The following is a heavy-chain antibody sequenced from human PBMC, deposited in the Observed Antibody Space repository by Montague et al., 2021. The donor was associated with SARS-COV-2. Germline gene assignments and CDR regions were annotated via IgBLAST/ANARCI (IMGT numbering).Heavy chain of an antibody. D-gene: IGHD6-25*01. Sequence: TLSLTCTVSGGSISNSDYSWNWIRQPPGKGLEWIGYIFHSGSTYYSPSLKSRVTISVDRSKNQLSLNLSSVTAADTAIYYCARGQRLGNWFDPWGQGALVAVSS. V-gene: IGHV4-30-2*01. CDR3: ARGQRLGNWFDP. CDR1: GGSISNSDYS. CDR2: IFHSGST. J-gene: IGHJ5*02.